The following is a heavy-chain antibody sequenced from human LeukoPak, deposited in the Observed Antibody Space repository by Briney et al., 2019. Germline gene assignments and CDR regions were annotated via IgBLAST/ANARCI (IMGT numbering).Heavy chain of an antibody. CDR2: ISSSSSTI. CDR1: GFTFSSYS. V-gene: IGHV3-48*01. CDR3: ARGSASPGFDP. J-gene: IGHJ5*02. Sequence: GGSLRLSCAASGFTFSSYSMNWVRQAPGEGLEWVSYISSSSSTIYYADSVKGQFTMSRDNAKNSLYLQMNSLRAEDTAVYYCARGSASPGFDPWGQGTLVTVSS.